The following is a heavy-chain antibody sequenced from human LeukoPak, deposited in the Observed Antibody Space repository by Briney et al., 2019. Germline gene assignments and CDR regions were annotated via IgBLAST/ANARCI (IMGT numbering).Heavy chain of an antibody. D-gene: IGHD6-19*01. Sequence: GGSLRLSCAPSGFTFSSYGIHWVRQAPGKGLEWVAATSYDGSNKYYADSVKGRFTISRDNSKNTLYLQMNSLRAEDTAVYYCAKGLSSGWLNYFYYWGQGTLVTVSS. CDR1: GFTFSSYG. V-gene: IGHV3-30-3*01. CDR2: TSYDGSNK. CDR3: AKGLSSGWLNYFYY. J-gene: IGHJ4*02.